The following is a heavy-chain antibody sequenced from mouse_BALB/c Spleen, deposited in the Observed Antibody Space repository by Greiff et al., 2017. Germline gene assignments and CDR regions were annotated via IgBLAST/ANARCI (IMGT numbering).Heavy chain of an antibody. V-gene: IGHV3-2*02. CDR1: GYSITSDYA. CDR3: ARWWDYEGYAMDY. CDR2: ISYSGST. Sequence: VQLKESGPGLVKPSQSLSLTCTVTGYSITSDYAWNWIRQFPGNKLEWMGYISYSGSTSYNPSLKSRISITRDTSKNQFFLQLNSVTTEDTATYYCARWWDYEGYAMDYWGQGTSVTVSS. J-gene: IGHJ4*01. D-gene: IGHD2-4*01.